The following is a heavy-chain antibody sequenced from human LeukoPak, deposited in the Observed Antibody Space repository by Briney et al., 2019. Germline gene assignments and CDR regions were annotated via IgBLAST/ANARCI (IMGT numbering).Heavy chain of an antibody. J-gene: IGHJ6*02. CDR3: ASSRVDDYGEGYYGMDV. CDR1: GYTFTSYG. CDR2: IIPILGIA. D-gene: IGHD4-17*01. V-gene: IGHV1-69*04. Sequence: AASVKVSCKASGYTFTSYGISWVRQAPGQGLEWMGRIIPILGIANYAQKFQGRVTITADKSTSTAYMELSSLRSEDTAVYYCASSRVDDYGEGYYGMDVWGQGTTVTVSS.